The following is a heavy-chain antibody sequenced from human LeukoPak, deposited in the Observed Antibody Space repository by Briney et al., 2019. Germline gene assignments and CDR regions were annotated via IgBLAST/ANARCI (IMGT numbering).Heavy chain of an antibody. CDR1: GGSINSGDYY. CDR2: IYYSGST. D-gene: IGHD4-23*01. CDR3: ARDYGGNPDSSYFDY. Sequence: PSQTLSLTCTVSGGSINSGDYYWSWIRQPPGKGLEWIGYIYYSGSTYYNPSLKSRVTISVDTSKDQFSLKLSSVTAADTAVYYCARDYGGNPDSSYFDYWGQGTLVTVSS. J-gene: IGHJ4*02. V-gene: IGHV4-30-4*08.